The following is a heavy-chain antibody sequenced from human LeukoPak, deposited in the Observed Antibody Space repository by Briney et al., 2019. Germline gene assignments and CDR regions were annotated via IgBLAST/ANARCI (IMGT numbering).Heavy chain of an antibody. Sequence: PSETLSLTCTVSGGSISSYYWSWIRQPPGKGLEWIGYIYTSGSNNYTPSLKSRVTISVDTSKNQFSLKLSSVTAADTAVYYCARRGDSSGYYYFDYWGQGTLVTVSS. CDR2: IYTSGSN. CDR3: ARRGDSSGYYYFDY. J-gene: IGHJ4*02. V-gene: IGHV4-4*09. CDR1: GGSISSYY. D-gene: IGHD3-22*01.